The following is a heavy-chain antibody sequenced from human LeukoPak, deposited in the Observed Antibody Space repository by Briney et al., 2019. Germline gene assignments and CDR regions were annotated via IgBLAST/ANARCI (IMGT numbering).Heavy chain of an antibody. V-gene: IGHV1-2*02. Sequence: ASVKVSCKASGYTFTGYYMHWVRQAPGQGLEWMGWINPNNGGTNYARKFQGRVTMTRDTSISTAYMELSRLRSDDTAVYYCARTGGSIPPGIYYMDVWDKGTTVTVSS. CDR3: ARTGGSIPPGIYYMDV. CDR1: GYTFTGYY. CDR2: INPNNGGT. D-gene: IGHD2-15*01. J-gene: IGHJ6*03.